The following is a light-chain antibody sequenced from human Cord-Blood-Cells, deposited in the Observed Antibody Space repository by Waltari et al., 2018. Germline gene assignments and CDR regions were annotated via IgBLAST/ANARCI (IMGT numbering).Light chain of an antibody. CDR3: SSYTSSSNYV. CDR2: DVS. J-gene: IGLJ1*01. V-gene: IGLV2-14*01. Sequence: QSALTQPASVSGSPGQSITISCTGTSSDVGGYNYVSWYQQHPGKAPKLRIYDVSNRASGVSNRFSGSKSGNTASLTISGLQAEDEADYYCSSYTSSSNYVFGTGTKVTVL. CDR1: SSDVGGYNY.